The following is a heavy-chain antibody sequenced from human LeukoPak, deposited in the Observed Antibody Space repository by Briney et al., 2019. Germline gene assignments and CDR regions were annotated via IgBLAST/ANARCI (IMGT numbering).Heavy chain of an antibody. Sequence: PSETLSLTCAVYGGSFSGYYWSWIRQPPGKGLEWIGEINHSGSTNYKPSLKSRVTISVDTSKNQFSLKLSSVTAADTAVYYCARGKSYHIRGFDYWGQGTLVTVSS. CDR3: ARGKSYHIRGFDY. CDR2: INHSGST. CDR1: GGSFSGYY. V-gene: IGHV4-34*01. D-gene: IGHD3-10*01. J-gene: IGHJ4*02.